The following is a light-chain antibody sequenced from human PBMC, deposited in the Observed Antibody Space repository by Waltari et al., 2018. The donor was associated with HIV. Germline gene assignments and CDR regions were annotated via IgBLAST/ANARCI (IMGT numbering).Light chain of an antibody. J-gene: IGLJ3*02. Sequence: QSVLTQPPSASGTPGQRVTISCSGISSNIGSNTVNWYQQLPGPAPKLLTSSNNQRPSGVPDRFSGSNSGTSASLAISGLQSEDEADYYCEAWDDSMNGFWVFGGGTKLTVL. V-gene: IGLV1-44*01. CDR1: SSNIGSNT. CDR3: EAWDDSMNGFWV. CDR2: SNN.